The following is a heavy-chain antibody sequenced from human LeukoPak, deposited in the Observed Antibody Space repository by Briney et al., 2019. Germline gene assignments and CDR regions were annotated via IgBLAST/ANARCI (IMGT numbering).Heavy chain of an antibody. D-gene: IGHD3-22*01. CDR2: ISSSSSTI. CDR1: GFTFSDYS. J-gene: IGHJ4*02. CDR3: ASLYYDSSGYLY. Sequence: GGSLRLSCVASGFTFSDYSINWLRQAPGKGLEWVSYISSSSSTIYYADSVKGRFTISRDNAINSLYLQMNGLRAEDTAVYYCASLYYDSSGYLYWGQGTLVTVSS. V-gene: IGHV3-48*04.